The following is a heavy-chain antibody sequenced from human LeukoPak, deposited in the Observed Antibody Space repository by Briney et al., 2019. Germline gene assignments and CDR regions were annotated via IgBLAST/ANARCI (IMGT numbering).Heavy chain of an antibody. V-gene: IGHV3-74*03. CDR3: ARGIVLMVYATNFDY. CDR2: ITNDGSST. CDR1: GLTFSSHW. D-gene: IGHD2-8*01. Sequence: GGSLRLSCAASGLTFSSHWMHWVRQAPGKGRVWVSRITNDGSSTTYADSVKGRFTISRDNAKNMLYLQVNSLRAEDTAVYYCARGIVLMVYATNFDYWGQGTLVTVSS. J-gene: IGHJ4*02.